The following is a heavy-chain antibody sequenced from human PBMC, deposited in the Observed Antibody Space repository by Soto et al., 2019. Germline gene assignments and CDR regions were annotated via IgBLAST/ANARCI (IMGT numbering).Heavy chain of an antibody. Sequence: SETLSLTCAVYGGSFSGYYWSWIRQPPGKGLEWIGEINHSGSTNYNPSLKSRVTISVDTSKNQFSLKLSSVTAADTAVYYCAGAATGPYYYYYYMDVWGKGTTVTVSS. CDR1: GGSFSGYY. CDR3: AGAATGPYYYYYYMDV. V-gene: IGHV4-34*01. D-gene: IGHD2-15*01. CDR2: INHSGST. J-gene: IGHJ6*03.